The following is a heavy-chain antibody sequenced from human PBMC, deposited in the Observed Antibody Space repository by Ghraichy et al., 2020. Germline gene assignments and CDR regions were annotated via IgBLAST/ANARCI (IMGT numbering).Heavy chain of an antibody. CDR3: ARGHSYYDFWSGPGVGY. CDR2: INHSGST. CDR1: GGSFSGYY. V-gene: IGHV4-34*01. Sequence: SETLSLTCAVYGGSFSGYYWSWIRQPPGKGLEWIGEINHSGSTNYNPSLKSRVTISVDTSKNQFSLKLSSVTAADTAVYYCARGHSYYDFWSGPGVGYWGQGTLVTVSS. D-gene: IGHD3-3*01. J-gene: IGHJ4*02.